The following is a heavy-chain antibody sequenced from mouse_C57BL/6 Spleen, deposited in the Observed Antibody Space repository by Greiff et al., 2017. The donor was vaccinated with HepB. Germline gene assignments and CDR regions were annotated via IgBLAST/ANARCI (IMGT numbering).Heavy chain of an antibody. CDR3: TITRSD. J-gene: IGHJ3*01. CDR1: EYEFPDYE. CDR2: IDPETGGT. Sequence: QVHVKQSGAELVRPGASVTLSCKASEYEFPDYEMHWVKKTPVHGLEWIGAIDPETGGTAYNQKFKGKAILTADKSYSTAYMELRSLTSEDSAVYYCTITRSDWGQGILVTVS. V-gene: IGHV1-15*01.